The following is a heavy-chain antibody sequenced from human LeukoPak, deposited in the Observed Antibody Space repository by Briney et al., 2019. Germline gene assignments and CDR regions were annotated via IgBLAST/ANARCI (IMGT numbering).Heavy chain of an antibody. Sequence: PSGTLSLTCAVSGGSISSSNWWSWVRQPPGKGLEWIGEIYHSGSTNYNPSLKSRVTISVDKSKNQFSLKLSSVTAADTAVYYCSLGGYSSSWGAFDIWGQGTMVTVSS. J-gene: IGHJ3*02. CDR3: SLGGYSSSWGAFDI. D-gene: IGHD6-13*01. CDR2: IYHSGST. V-gene: IGHV4-4*02. CDR1: GGSISSSNW.